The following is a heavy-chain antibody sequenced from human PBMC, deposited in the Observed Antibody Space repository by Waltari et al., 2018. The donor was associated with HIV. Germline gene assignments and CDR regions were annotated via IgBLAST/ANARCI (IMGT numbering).Heavy chain of an antibody. D-gene: IGHD5-12*01. V-gene: IGHV3-7*01. CDR1: GFTFRSYW. CDR2: IKHDGTEK. CDR3: ARGRGMDV. J-gene: IGHJ6*02. Sequence: EVQLVESGGGLVQPGGSLRLSCEASGFTFRSYWMSWVRQVPGKGLEWVANIKHDGTEKYNVDSVKGRFTISRDNAKKSLCLQMNSLRVEDTAVYYCARGRGMDVWGQGTTVTVSS.